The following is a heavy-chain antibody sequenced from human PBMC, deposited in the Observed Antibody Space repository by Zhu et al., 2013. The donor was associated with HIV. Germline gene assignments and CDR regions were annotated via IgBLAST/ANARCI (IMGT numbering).Heavy chain of an antibody. D-gene: IGHD6-19*01. J-gene: IGHJ4*02. V-gene: IGHV3-48*03. CDR2: ISSSGSTI. CDR3: ARDQGWSRTRPYYFDY. Sequence: EVQLVESGGGLVQPGGSLRLSCAASGFTFSSYEMNWVRQAPGKGLEWVSYISSSGSTIYYADSVKGRFTISRDNAKNSLYLQMNSLRAEDTAVYYCARDQGWSRTRPYYFDYWGQGTLVTVSS. CDR1: GFTFSSYE.